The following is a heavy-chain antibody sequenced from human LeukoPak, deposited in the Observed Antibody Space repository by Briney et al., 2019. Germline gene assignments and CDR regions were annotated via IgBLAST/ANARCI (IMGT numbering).Heavy chain of an antibody. D-gene: IGHD3-3*01. CDR2: INADGSST. CDR1: GFTFNTYW. Sequence: GGSLRLSCAASGFTFNTYWMHWIRQAPGKGLVWVSSINADGSSTSYADSMKGRFTISRDNAKNTLYLQMNSLRVEDTAVYFCTRVEKGFWSGFKMDVWGKGTTVAVSS. CDR3: TRVEKGFWSGFKMDV. J-gene: IGHJ6*04. V-gene: IGHV3-74*01.